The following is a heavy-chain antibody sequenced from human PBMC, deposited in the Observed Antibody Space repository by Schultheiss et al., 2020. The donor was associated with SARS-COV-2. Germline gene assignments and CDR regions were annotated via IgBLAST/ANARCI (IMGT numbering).Heavy chain of an antibody. CDR1: GFTFSSYW. J-gene: IGHJ4*02. D-gene: IGHD2-2*03. CDR3: AGREWMG. Sequence: GSLRLSCAASGFTFSSYWMHWVRQAPGKGLEWIGEINHSGSTNYNPSLKSRVTISVDTSKNQFSLKLSSVTAADTAVYYCAGREWMGWGQGTLVTVSS. CDR2: INHSGST. V-gene: IGHV4-34*08.